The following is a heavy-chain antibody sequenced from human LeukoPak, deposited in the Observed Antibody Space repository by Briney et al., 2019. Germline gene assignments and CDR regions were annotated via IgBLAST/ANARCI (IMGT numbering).Heavy chain of an antibody. CDR2: ISGSGDGT. CDR3: AKAYSSGWYVHFDY. D-gene: IGHD6-19*01. Sequence: GGSLRLSCAASGFTFSSSAMSWVCQAPGQGLEWVSTISGSGDGTYYADSVKGRFTISRDNSKNTLYLQMHSLRAEDTAVYSCAKAYSSGWYVHFDYWGQGTLVTVSS. J-gene: IGHJ4*02. V-gene: IGHV3-23*01. CDR1: GFTFSSSA.